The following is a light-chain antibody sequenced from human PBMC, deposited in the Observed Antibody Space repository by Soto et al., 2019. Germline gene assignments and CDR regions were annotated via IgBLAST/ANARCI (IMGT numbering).Light chain of an antibody. J-gene: IGLJ1*01. CDR2: DVS. CDR1: SSDVGGSNY. Sequence: QSVLTQPASVSGSPGQSITISCTGTSSDVGGSNYVSWYQQLPGKAPKLMIYDVSDRPSGVSNRFSGSKSGNTASLTISGLQAEDEADYYCSSYTCSSLYVFGTWTKVTVL. CDR3: SSYTCSSLYV. V-gene: IGLV2-14*01.